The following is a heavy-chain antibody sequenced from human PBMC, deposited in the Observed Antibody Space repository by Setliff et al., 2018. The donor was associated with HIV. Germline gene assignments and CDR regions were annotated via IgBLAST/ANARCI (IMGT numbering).Heavy chain of an antibody. J-gene: IGHJ4*02. V-gene: IGHV4-34*01. D-gene: IGHD2-2*01. Sequence: SETLSLTCAVYGGSFSSYYWSWIRQPPGKGLEWIGEINHSGSTNYNPSLKSRVTISTDTSKNQFSLRLNSVTAADTAVYYCARVRLRVPPSIFDYWGQGALVTVSS. CDR3: ARVRLRVPPSIFDY. CDR2: INHSGST. CDR1: GGSFSSYY.